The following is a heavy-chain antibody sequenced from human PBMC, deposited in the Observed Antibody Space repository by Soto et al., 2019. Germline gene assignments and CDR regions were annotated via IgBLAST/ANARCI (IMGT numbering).Heavy chain of an antibody. CDR1: GFILSTYA. V-gene: IGHV3-23*01. J-gene: IGHJ5*02. CDR3: AKDRGYGDVLYNWFDP. D-gene: IGHD4-17*01. CDR2: ISDSGNT. Sequence: EVQLLESGGGLVQPGGSPKVSCTASGFILSTYAMSWVRQVPGKGLEWVSSISDSGNTYYTDSVKGRFTISRDNSKNTVYLQMNSLRAEDTALYYCAKDRGYGDVLYNWFDPWGQGTLVTVSS.